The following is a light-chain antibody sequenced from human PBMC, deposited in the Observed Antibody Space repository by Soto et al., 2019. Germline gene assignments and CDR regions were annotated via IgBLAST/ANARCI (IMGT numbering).Light chain of an antibody. Sequence: QSALTQPRSVSGSPGQSVTISCTGTSSDVGDYNYVSWYQQHPGQAPKLLIYAVNMRPSGVPDRCSRCKSGNTASLTISGLQAEDEADYSCCSYAGSYTWVFGGGTKLTVL. CDR3: CSYAGSYTWV. V-gene: IGLV2-11*01. CDR1: SSDVGDYNY. J-gene: IGLJ3*02. CDR2: AVN.